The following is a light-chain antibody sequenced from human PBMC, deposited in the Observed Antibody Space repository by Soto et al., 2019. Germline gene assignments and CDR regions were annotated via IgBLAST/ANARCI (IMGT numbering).Light chain of an antibody. CDR3: QQRYSPPWT. CDR2: AAS. V-gene: IGKV1-39*01. J-gene: IGKJ1*01. CDR1: QSINSY. Sequence: DIQLTQSPSSLSASVGDRVTITCRASQSINSYLNWYQQKPGIAPKVLIYAASSLQSGVPSRFNGSGSGTDFPLPISSLQPEDFGTYYCQQRYSPPWTFGQGTKVEIK.